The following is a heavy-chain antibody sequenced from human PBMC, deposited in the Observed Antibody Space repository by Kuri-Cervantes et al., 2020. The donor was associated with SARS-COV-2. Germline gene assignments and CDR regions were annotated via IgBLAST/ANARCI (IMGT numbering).Heavy chain of an antibody. J-gene: IGHJ4*02. CDR3: AKDGEANDFWSGYYRATSYYFDY. V-gene: IGHV3-23*01. Sequence: GGSLRLSCAASGFTFSSYAMSWVRQAPGKGLEWVSAISGSGGSTYYADSVKGRFTISRDNSKNTLYLQMNSLRAEDTVVYYCAKDGEANDFWSGYYRATSYYFDYWGQGTLVTVSS. CDR1: GFTFSSYA. CDR2: ISGSGGST. D-gene: IGHD3-3*01.